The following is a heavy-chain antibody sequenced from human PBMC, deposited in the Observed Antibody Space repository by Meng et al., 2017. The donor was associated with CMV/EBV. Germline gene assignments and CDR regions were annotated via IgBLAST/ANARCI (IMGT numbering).Heavy chain of an antibody. J-gene: IGHJ4*02. CDR3: AHSDIAAAGTSWKGWDY. D-gene: IGHD6-13*01. Sequence: SGPTLVNPTQTLTLTCTFSGFPLSTSGVGVGWIRQPPGKALEWLALIYWNDDKRYSPSLKSRLTITKDTSKNQVVLTMTNMDPVDTATYYCAHSDIAAAGTSWKGWDYWGQGTLVTVSS. CDR2: IYWNDDK. V-gene: IGHV2-5*01. CDR1: GFPLSTSGVG.